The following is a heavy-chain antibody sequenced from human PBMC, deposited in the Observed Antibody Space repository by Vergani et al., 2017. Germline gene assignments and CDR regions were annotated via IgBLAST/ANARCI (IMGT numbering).Heavy chain of an antibody. J-gene: IGHJ5*02. Sequence: QVQLVESGGGVVQPGRSLRLSCAASGFTFNQYGMHWVRQAPGKGLEWVAVTWYDGNNKQYVDSVKGRFTISRDNSKNTLSLQMNSLRPEDTAVYYCAREGGTAAGDNWFDPWGQGTLVTVSS. CDR2: TWYDGNNK. V-gene: IGHV3-33*01. D-gene: IGHD6-13*01. CDR3: AREGGTAAGDNWFDP. CDR1: GFTFNQYG.